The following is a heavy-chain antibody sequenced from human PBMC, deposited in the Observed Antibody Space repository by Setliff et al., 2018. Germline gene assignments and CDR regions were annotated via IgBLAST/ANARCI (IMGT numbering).Heavy chain of an antibody. CDR2: ISPYNGKT. CDR3: ARGSRGFDY. CDR1: GYPFTNYG. V-gene: IGHV1-18*01. Sequence: ASVKVSCKASGYPFTNYGITWVRQAPGQGLEWLGWISPYNGKTNHAQNLQDRVAITRDTSASTAYMELSSLTSEDTAVYFCARGSRGFDYWGQGALVTVSS. J-gene: IGHJ4*02.